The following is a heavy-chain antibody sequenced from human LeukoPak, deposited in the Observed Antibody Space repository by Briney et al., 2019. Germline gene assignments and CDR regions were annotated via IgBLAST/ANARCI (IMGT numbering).Heavy chain of an antibody. D-gene: IGHD1-26*01. CDR2: ISSSGTGI. Sequence: GGSLRLSCAASGFTFNRYSMNWVRQAPGKGLEWVAYISSSGTGIYHADSVKGRFAISRDNAKNSVYLQMNSLRGEDTAVYHCAASYSETQLYYFDYWGQGNLVTVSS. V-gene: IGHV3-48*01. J-gene: IGHJ4*02. CDR1: GFTFNRYS. CDR3: AASYSETQLYYFDY.